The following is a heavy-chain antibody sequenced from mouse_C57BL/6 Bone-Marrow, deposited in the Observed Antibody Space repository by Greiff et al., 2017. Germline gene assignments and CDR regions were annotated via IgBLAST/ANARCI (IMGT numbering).Heavy chain of an antibody. D-gene: IGHD2-3*01. CDR2: INPNYGTT. V-gene: IGHV1-39*01. J-gene: IGHJ3*01. Sequence: QLQESGPELVKPGASVKISCKASGYSFTDYNMNWVKQSNGKSLEWIGVINPNYGTTSYNQKFKGKATLTVDQSSSTAYMQLNSLTSEDSAVYYWAKIYDGYLAWFAYWGQGTLVTVSA. CDR3: AKIYDGYLAWFAY. CDR1: GYSFTDYN.